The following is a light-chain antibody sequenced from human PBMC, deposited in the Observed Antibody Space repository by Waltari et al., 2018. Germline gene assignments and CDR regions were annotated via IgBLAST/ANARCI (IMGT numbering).Light chain of an antibody. J-gene: IGLJ3*02. CDR3: QAWDTGTV. CDR2: QDS. CDR1: KLGDKY. V-gene: IGLV3-1*01. Sequence: SYELTQPPSVSVSPGQTASITRSGNKLGDKYASWHQQKPGQSPVLVIYQDSKRPSGIPERFSGSNSGNTATLTISGTQAMDEADYYCQAWDTGTVFGGGTKLTVL.